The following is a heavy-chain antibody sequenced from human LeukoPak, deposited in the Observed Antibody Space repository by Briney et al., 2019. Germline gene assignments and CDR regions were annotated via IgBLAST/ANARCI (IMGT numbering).Heavy chain of an antibody. J-gene: IGHJ6*02. CDR3: CRRWLNYYYYGMDV. D-gene: IGHD5-18*01. V-gene: IGHV3-7*01. CDR1: EFTFSSHW. Sequence: GGSLRLSCAASEFTFSSHWMSWVRQAPGKGLEWVANIKEDGSEKYYVDSVKGRFTISRDNAKNSLYLQMNSLRAEDTAVYYCCRRWLNYYYYGMDVWGQGTTVTVPS. CDR2: IKEDGSEK.